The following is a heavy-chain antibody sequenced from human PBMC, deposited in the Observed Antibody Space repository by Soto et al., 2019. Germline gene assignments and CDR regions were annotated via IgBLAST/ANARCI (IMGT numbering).Heavy chain of an antibody. V-gene: IGHV3-23*01. J-gene: IGHJ4*02. Sequence: LRLSCAASGFTFSSYAMSWVRQAPGKGLEWVSAISGSGGSTYYADSVKGRFTISRDNSKNTLYLQMNSLRAEDTAVYYCAKWIAYYDILTGYYTYWGQGTLVTVSS. CDR3: AKWIAYYDILTGYYTY. CDR1: GFTFSSYA. CDR2: ISGSGGST. D-gene: IGHD3-9*01.